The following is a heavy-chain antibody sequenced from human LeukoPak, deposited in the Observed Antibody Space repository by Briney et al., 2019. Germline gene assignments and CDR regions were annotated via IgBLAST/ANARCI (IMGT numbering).Heavy chain of an antibody. V-gene: IGHV3-33*06. D-gene: IGHD3-22*01. CDR3: AKARATYLYDTSGYSALDY. Sequence: GGSLRLSCAASRFTFSSYVMHWVRQAPGKGLEWVALVWYDGDNKYYSDSVKGRCTISRDNSKNTLYLQMNSLRAEDTAVYYCAKARATYLYDTSGYSALDYWGQGTLVTVSS. CDR1: RFTFSSYV. CDR2: VWYDGDNK. J-gene: IGHJ4*02.